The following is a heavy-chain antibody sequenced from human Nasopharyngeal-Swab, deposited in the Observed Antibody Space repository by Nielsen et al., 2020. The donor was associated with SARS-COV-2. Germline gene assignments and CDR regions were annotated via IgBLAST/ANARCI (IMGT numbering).Heavy chain of an antibody. CDR1: GFIFSGYA. Sequence: GGSLRLSCAASGFIFSGYAIHWVRHSPGQGLEWVAVISSDGTNNYYAHSVEGRSTISRDNSKNTVYLQINSLRSEDTGLYYCAREDKYSSGWTKRSFDIWGQGTMVTVSS. V-gene: IGHV3-30*04. D-gene: IGHD6-19*01. J-gene: IGHJ3*02. CDR2: ISSDGTNN. CDR3: AREDKYSSGWTKRSFDI.